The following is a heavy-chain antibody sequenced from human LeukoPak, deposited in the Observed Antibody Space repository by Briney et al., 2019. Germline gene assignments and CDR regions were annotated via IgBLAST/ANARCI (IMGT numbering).Heavy chain of an antibody. D-gene: IGHD6-19*01. CDR2: ISGSGGST. Sequence: GGSLRLSCAASGFSFSNYGMHWVRQAPGKGLEWVSGISGSGGSTNYADSVKGRFTISRDNSKNTLFLQMNTLRAEDTAVYYCTGGGWSTDAFDIWGQGAMVTVSS. V-gene: IGHV3-23*01. CDR1: GFSFSNYG. J-gene: IGHJ3*02. CDR3: TGGGWSTDAFDI.